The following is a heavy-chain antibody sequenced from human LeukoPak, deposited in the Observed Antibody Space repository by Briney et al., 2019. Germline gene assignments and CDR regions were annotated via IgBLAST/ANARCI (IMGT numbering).Heavy chain of an antibody. Sequence: ASVKVSCKASGYTFTGYYMHWVRQALGQGLEWMGWINPNSGGTNYAQKFQGRVTMTRDTSISTAYMELSRLRSDDTAVYYCARDHPSGSYHYYYYMDVWGKGTTVTVSS. V-gene: IGHV1-2*02. CDR2: INPNSGGT. CDR1: GYTFTGYY. J-gene: IGHJ6*03. CDR3: ARDHPSGSYHYYYYMDV. D-gene: IGHD3-10*01.